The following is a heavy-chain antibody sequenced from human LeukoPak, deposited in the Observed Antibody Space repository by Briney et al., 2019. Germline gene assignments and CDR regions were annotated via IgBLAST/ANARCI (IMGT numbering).Heavy chain of an antibody. D-gene: IGHD1-26*01. V-gene: IGHV3-53*01. CDR3: ARVSPGRGPRAGFDY. CDR2: IYTGGST. J-gene: IGHJ4*02. Sequence: GGSLRLSCATSGFTVSGNYMTWVRQAPGKGLGWVSVIYTGGSTYYADSVKGRFTISRDTSKNTLYLQMNSLRAEDTAVYYCARVSPGRGPRAGFDYWGQGTLVTVSS. CDR1: GFTVSGNY.